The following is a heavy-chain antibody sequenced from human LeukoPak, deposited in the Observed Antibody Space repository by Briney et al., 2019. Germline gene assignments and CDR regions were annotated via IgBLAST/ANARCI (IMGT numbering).Heavy chain of an antibody. Sequence: SETLSLTCTVSGGSISSGTYYWTWIRQPAGKGLEWIGRIYTSGTPNYNPSLKSRVTISMDTSKNQFSLRLSSVTAADTAVYYCARPYSSGWYYFDYWGQGTLVTVSS. D-gene: IGHD6-19*01. J-gene: IGHJ4*02. CDR2: IYTSGTP. V-gene: IGHV4-61*02. CDR3: ARPYSSGWYYFDY. CDR1: GGSISSGTYY.